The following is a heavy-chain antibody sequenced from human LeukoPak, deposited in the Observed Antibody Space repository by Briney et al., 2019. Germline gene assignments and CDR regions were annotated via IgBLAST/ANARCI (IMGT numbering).Heavy chain of an antibody. CDR2: ISSSSSYI. J-gene: IGHJ5*02. D-gene: IGHD3-22*01. V-gene: IGHV3-21*01. CDR3: ARGRGITMIVGRRNWFDP. Sequence: GGSLRLSCVASGFTFSSYSMNWVRQAPGKGLEWVSSISSSSSYIYYADSVKGRFTFSRDNAKNSLSLQMNSLRAEDTAVYYCARGRGITMIVGRRNWFDPWGQGTLVTVSS. CDR1: GFTFSSYS.